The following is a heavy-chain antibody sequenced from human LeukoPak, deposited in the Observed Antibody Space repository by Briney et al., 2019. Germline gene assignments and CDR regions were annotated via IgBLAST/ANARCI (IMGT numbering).Heavy chain of an antibody. CDR2: IYYSGRT. CDR1: RGSIDSYY. J-gene: IGHJ6*02. CDR3: ARRKQGYSSGWYYYYALDV. D-gene: IGHD6-19*01. Sequence: SETLSLTCTVSRGSIDSYYWSWIRQPPGKGLEWIGFIYYSGRTNYNPSLKSRVTISADTSKNQFSLKLTSVTAADTAVYYCARRKQGYSSGWYYYYALDVWGQGTTVTVSS. V-gene: IGHV4-59*08.